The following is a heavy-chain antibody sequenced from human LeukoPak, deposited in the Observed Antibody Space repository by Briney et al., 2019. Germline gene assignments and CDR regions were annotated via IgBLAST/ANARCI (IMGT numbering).Heavy chain of an antibody. Sequence: GGSLRLSCTASGFTFTDAWMSWVRQAPGKGLQWVANIKHDGSETHYVDSGKGRFTISRDNAKNSLYLQMNSLRGEDTAVYYCTRDNAGSGWVYWGQGTLVTVSS. CDR3: TRDNAGSGWVY. CDR2: IKHDGSET. D-gene: IGHD6-19*01. J-gene: IGHJ4*02. CDR1: GFTFTDAW. V-gene: IGHV3-7*05.